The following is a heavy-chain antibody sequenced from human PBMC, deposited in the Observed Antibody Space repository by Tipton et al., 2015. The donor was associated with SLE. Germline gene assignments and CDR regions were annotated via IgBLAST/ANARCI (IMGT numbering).Heavy chain of an antibody. CDR2: IYYSGGT. V-gene: IGHV4-59*01. CDR3: ARRRFWYFDL. CDR1: GGSISTNY. Sequence: TLSLTCTVSGGSISTNYWTWIRQPPGKGLEWIGYIYYSGGTNYNPSLKSRVTISVDTSKNQFSLKLSSVTAADTAVYYCARRRFWYFDLWGRGTLVTVSS. J-gene: IGHJ2*01.